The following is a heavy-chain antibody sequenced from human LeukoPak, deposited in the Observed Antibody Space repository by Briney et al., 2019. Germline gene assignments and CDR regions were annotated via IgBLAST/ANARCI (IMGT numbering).Heavy chain of an antibody. D-gene: IGHD6-19*01. CDR3: ARDDHHSSGCPTCAGSTYYYYMDV. Sequence: SETLSLTCAVYGGSFSGYYWSWIRQPPGKGLEWIGEMNHSGSTNYNPSLKSRVTISVDTSKNQFSLKLSSVTAADTAVYYCARDDHHSSGCPTCAGSTYYYYMDVWGKGTTVTISS. CDR2: MNHSGST. J-gene: IGHJ6*03. CDR1: GGSFSGYY. V-gene: IGHV4-34*01.